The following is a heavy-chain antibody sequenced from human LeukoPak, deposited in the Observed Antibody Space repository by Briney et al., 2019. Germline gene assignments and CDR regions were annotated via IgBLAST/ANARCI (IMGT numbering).Heavy chain of an antibody. CDR2: IYYSGST. CDR3: ASLIAAAYHYYYMDV. V-gene: IGHV4-39*01. D-gene: IGHD6-13*01. J-gene: IGHJ6*03. Sequence: PSETLSLTCTVSGGSISSSSYYWGWIRQPPGKGLEWIGSIYYSGSTYFNPSLKSRVTISVDKSKTQFSLRLSSVTAADTAVYYCASLIAAAYHYYYMDVWGKGTTVTVSS. CDR1: GGSISSSSYY.